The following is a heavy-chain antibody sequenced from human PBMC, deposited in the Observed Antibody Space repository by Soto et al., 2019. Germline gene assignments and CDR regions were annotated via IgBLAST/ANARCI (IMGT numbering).Heavy chain of an antibody. J-gene: IGHJ4*02. D-gene: IGHD2-15*01. V-gene: IGHV4-31*03. CDR1: GGSMNSGGYC. CDR3: SRGILV. Sequence: QVQLQESGPGLVKPSQTLSLTCTVSGGSMNSGGYCWNWIRQHPGEGLEWIGCISYGGTTSYNPSQKSRLTISVDTSKKQFSLMLNSVTAADTAVYYCSRGILVWGQGTLITVSS. CDR2: ISYGGTT.